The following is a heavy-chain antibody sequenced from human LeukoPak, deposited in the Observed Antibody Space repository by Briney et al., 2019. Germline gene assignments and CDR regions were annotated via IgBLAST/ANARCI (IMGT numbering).Heavy chain of an antibody. J-gene: IGHJ4*02. V-gene: IGHV4-59*13. CDR2: IYYSGST. D-gene: IGHD2-8*01. Sequence: SETLSLTCSVSGGSLSTYHWSWIRLSPVKGLEWIGYIYYSGSTNYNPSLKSRVTISVDTSKNQFSLKLSSVTAADTAVYYCARERVGYCTNGVCSKGYYFDYWGQGTLVTVSS. CDR3: ARERVGYCTNGVCSKGYYFDY. CDR1: GGSLSTYH.